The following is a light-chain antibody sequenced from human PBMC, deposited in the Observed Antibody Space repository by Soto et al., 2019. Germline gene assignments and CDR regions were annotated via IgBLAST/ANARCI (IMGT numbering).Light chain of an antibody. J-gene: IGKJ1*01. CDR3: QQYGSTPWT. Sequence: ETRLTQSPRTLSVSGRDIDTVSCRATESVVSNYLAWYQLKPGQAPRLLIYDASSRDTGIPDRFSGSGSGTDFTLTISSLQPEDFAVYYCQQYGSTPWTFGQGTKVDIK. CDR2: DAS. CDR1: ESVVSNY. V-gene: IGKV3-20*01.